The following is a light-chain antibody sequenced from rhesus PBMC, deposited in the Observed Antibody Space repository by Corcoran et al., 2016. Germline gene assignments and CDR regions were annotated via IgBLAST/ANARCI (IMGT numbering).Light chain of an antibody. J-gene: IGKJ4*01. CDR3: QQGNSNPPLT. CDR1: QGISSY. V-gene: IGKV1-32*02. CDR2: YAN. Sequence: DLQMSQSPSSLSASVGDRVTITCRASQGISSYLTWYQQKPGKAPKLLIYYANSLASGVPSRFSGSGSGTEFTLTSSSLQPEDFATYYCQQGNSNPPLTVGGGTKVEIK.